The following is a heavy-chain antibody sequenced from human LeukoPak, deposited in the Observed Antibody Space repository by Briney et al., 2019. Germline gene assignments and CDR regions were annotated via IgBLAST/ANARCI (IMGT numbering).Heavy chain of an antibody. D-gene: IGHD2-8*01. CDR1: GFTFTTYP. J-gene: IGHJ4*02. V-gene: IGHV3-23*01. CDR2: ISASGGGT. CDR3: AKAPRCPNDVCRYFDY. Sequence: GGSLRLSCAASGFTFTTYPMSWVRQAPGKGLEWVSAISASGGGTYYADSVKGRFTISRDNSRSTVFLQMSSLRAEDTAVYYCAKAPRCPNDVCRYFDYWGQGILVTVSS.